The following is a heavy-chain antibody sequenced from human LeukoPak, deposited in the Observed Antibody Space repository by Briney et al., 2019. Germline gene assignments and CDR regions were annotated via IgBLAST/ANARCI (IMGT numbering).Heavy chain of an antibody. Sequence: SETLSLTCAVYGGSFSGYYWSWIRQPPGKGLEWIGEINHSGSTNYNPSLKSRVTISVDTSKNQFSLKLSSVTAADTAVYYCASTVVVAATWIWFDPWGQGTLVIVSS. CDR2: INHSGST. CDR1: GGSFSGYY. J-gene: IGHJ5*02. V-gene: IGHV4-34*01. D-gene: IGHD2-15*01. CDR3: ASTVVVAATWIWFDP.